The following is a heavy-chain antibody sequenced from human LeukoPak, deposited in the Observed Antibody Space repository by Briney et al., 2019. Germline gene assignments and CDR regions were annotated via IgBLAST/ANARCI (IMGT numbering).Heavy chain of an antibody. Sequence: KPSETLSLPCAVYGGSFSGYYWSWIRQPPGKGLEWIGEINHSGSTNYNPSLKSRVTISVDTSKNQFSLKLSSVTAADTAVYYRARGGSSWYRVSGIDYWGQGTLVTVSS. CDR2: INHSGST. CDR1: GGSFSGYY. CDR3: ARGGSSWYRVSGIDY. D-gene: IGHD6-13*01. V-gene: IGHV4-34*01. J-gene: IGHJ4*02.